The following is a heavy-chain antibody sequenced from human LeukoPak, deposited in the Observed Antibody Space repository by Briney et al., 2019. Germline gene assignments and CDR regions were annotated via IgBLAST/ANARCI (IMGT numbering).Heavy chain of an antibody. CDR2: INHSGST. D-gene: IGHD5-18*01. CDR1: GGSFSGYY. V-gene: IGHV4-34*01. J-gene: IGHJ6*03. Sequence: SETLSLTCAFCGGSFSGYYWSWIRQPPGKGLDGIGEINHSGSTNYNPSLKSRVTISVDTSKNQFSLKLSSVTAADTAVYYCARTQLAYYYYYMDVWGKGTTVTVSS. CDR3: ARTQLAYYYYYMDV.